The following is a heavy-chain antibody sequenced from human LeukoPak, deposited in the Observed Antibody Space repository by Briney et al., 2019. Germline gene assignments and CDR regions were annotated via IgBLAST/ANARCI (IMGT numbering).Heavy chain of an antibody. J-gene: IGHJ4*02. CDR1: GYIFTNYG. CDR3: ARGGNLRDYYDSSGFY. Sequence: ASVKVSCKTSGYIFTNYGVSWVRQAPGQGLEWMGWINVYNGHTIYAQEFQGRVTLTTDTSTSTAHMDLRSLRSDDTAVYYCARGGNLRDYYDSSGFYWGQGTLVTVSS. D-gene: IGHD3-22*01. V-gene: IGHV1-18*01. CDR2: INVYNGHT.